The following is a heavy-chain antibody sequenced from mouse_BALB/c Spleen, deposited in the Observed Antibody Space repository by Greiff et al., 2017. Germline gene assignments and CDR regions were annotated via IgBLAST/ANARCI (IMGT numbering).Heavy chain of an antibody. J-gene: IGHJ2*01. Sequence: QVQLKQSGAELARPGASVKLSCKASGYTFTDYYINWVKQRTGQGLEWIGEIYPGSGNTYYNEKFKGKATLTADKSSSTAYMQLSSLTSEDSAVYFCARGGMGNYFDYWGQGTTLTVSS. CDR1: GYTFTDYY. CDR2: IYPGSGNT. V-gene: IGHV1-77*01. CDR3: ARGGMGNYFDY.